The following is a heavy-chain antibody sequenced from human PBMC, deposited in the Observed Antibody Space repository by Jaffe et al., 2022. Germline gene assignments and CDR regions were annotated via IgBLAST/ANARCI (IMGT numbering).Heavy chain of an antibody. CDR1: GYSFTSYW. D-gene: IGHD1-20*01. Sequence: EVQLVQSGAEVKKPGESLKISCKGSGYSFTSYWIGWVRQMPGKGLEWMGIIYPGDSDTRYSPSFQGQVTISADKSISTAYLQWSSLKASDTAMYYCARGSELNMGYNWNDFIDAFDIWGQGTMVTVSS. CDR2: IYPGDSDT. J-gene: IGHJ3*02. CDR3: ARGSELNMGYNWNDFIDAFDI. V-gene: IGHV5-51*03.